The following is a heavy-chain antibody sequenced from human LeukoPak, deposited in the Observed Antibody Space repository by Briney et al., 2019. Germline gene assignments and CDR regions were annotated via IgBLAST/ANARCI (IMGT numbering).Heavy chain of an antibody. CDR2: IHTSGST. CDR3: ARGRVSSSTWYSTYYYYFYMDV. Sequence: SETLSLTCTVSGVSISSYYWSWIRQPAGKGLEWIGRIHTSGSTNYNPSLKSRVTMSVDTSKNQFSLRLRSVTAADTAVYFCARGRVSSSTWYSTYYYYFYMDVWGKGTTVTVSS. CDR1: GVSISSYY. D-gene: IGHD1-1*01. J-gene: IGHJ6*03. V-gene: IGHV4-4*07.